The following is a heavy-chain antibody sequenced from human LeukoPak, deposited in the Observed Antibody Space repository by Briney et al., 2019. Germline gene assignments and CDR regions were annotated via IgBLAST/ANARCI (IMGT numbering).Heavy chain of an antibody. Sequence: PGGSLRPSCAASGVTFNIYGMNWVRQAPGKGLEWVSSISSSSGYIYYADSVKGRFTISRDNAKNSLYLQMSSLRAEDTAVYYCATVGPYCSGGSCYDYWGQGTLVTVSS. J-gene: IGHJ4*02. CDR1: GVTFNIYG. D-gene: IGHD2-15*01. V-gene: IGHV3-21*01. CDR2: ISSSSGYI. CDR3: ATVGPYCSGGSCYDY.